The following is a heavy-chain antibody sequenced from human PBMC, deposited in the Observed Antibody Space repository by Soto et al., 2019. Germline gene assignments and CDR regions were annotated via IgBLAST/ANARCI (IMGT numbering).Heavy chain of an antibody. J-gene: IGHJ4*02. CDR2: ISSSSSI. CDR3: ARGGSDSFDY. CDR1: GVHFSRYS. D-gene: IGHD5-12*01. V-gene: IGHV3-48*04. Sequence: GGSLRLSCAASGVHFSRYSMNWVRQAPGKGLEWVSYISSSSSIHNADFVRGRITISRDNAKNSLYLQMNSLRAEDTAVYYCARGGSDSFDYWGQGTLVTVSS.